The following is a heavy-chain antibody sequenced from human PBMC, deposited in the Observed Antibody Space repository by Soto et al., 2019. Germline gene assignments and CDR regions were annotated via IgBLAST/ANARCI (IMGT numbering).Heavy chain of an antibody. J-gene: IGHJ5*02. D-gene: IGHD1-1*01. V-gene: IGHV4-4*07. CDR3: VRDGTKTLRDWFDP. CDR2: IYATGTT. CDR1: GASIRGFY. Sequence: QVQLQESGPGLVKPSETLSLTCTVSGASIRGFYWSWIRKSAGKGLEWIGRIYATGTTDDNPSLKSRVMMSVDTSKKQFSLQLRSVTAADTAVYYCVRDGTKTLRDWFDPWGQGISVTVSS.